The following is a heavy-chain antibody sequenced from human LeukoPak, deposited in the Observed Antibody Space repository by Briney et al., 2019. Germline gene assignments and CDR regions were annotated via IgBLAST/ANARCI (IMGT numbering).Heavy chain of an antibody. CDR2: IYYSGST. V-gene: IGHV4-59*01. J-gene: IGHJ3*02. D-gene: IGHD3-10*01. CDR1: GGSISSYY. CDR3: ARSDNSLWFGEIFSYAFDI. Sequence: SETLSLTCTVSGGSISSYYWSWIRQPPGKGLEWIGYIYYSGSTNYNPSLKSRVTISVHTSKNQFSLKLSSVTAADTAVYYCARSDNSLWFGEIFSYAFDIWGQGTMVTVSS.